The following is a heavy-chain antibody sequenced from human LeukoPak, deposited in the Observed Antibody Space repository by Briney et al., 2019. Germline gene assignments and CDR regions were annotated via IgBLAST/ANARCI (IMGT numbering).Heavy chain of an antibody. V-gene: IGHV4-34*01. D-gene: IGHD4-17*01. CDR3: ARHSPYGDHSYLSAFDI. Sequence: SETLSLTCAVYGGSFSGYYWSWIRQPPGKGLEWIGEINHSGSTNYNPSLKSRVTISVDTSKNQFSLKLSSVTAADTAVYYCARHSPYGDHSYLSAFDIWAKGQWSPSLQ. CDR1: GGSFSGYY. CDR2: INHSGST. J-gene: IGHJ3*02.